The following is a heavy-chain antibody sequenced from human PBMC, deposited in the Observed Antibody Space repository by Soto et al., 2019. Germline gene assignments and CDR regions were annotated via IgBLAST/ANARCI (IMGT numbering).Heavy chain of an antibody. CDR2: IWYDGSNK. CDR1: GFTFSSYG. V-gene: IGHV3-33*01. D-gene: IGHD1-1*01. Sequence: GGSLRLSCAASGFTFSSYGMHWVRQAPGKGLEWVAVIWYDGSNKYYADSVKGRFTISRDNSKNKLYLQMNSLRAEDTAVYYCERGRYSLDYYYGMDVWGQGTTVTVSS. CDR3: ERGRYSLDYYYGMDV. J-gene: IGHJ6*02.